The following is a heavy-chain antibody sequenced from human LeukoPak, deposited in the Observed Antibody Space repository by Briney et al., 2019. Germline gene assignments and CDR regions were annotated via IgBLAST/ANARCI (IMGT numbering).Heavy chain of an antibody. CDR2: IIGGGRGAT. D-gene: IGHD1-1*01. Sequence: PGGSLGLSCTASGFTFDTYDMSWVRQAPGEGLEWVATIIGGGRGATYYADSVRGRFTLSRDRSKKTLSLQMNRLRVGDTGIYYCAELNGRINWFDPWGQGTLVTVSS. V-gene: IGHV3-23*01. CDR1: GFTFDTYD. J-gene: IGHJ5*02. CDR3: AELNGRINWFDP.